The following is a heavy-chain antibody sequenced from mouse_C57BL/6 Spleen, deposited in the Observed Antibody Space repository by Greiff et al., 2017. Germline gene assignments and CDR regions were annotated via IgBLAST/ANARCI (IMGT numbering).Heavy chain of an antibody. J-gene: IGHJ4*01. CDR2: ISSGSSTI. V-gene: IGHV5-17*01. CDR1: GFTFSDYG. Sequence: EVKLVESGGGLVKPGGSLKLSCAASGFTFSDYGMHWVRQAPEKGLEWVAYISSGSSTIYYADTVKGRFTISRDNAKNTLFLQMTSLRSEDTAMYYSARFPNHYYAMDYWGQGTSVTVSS. CDR3: ARFPNHYYAMDY.